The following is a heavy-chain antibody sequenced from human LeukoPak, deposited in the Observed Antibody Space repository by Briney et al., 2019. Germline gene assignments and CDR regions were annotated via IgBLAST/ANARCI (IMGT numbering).Heavy chain of an antibody. Sequence: GESLKISCKASGYTFTNYWIGWVRQMPGKGLEWMGIIYPGDSDIRYSPSFQGQVTFSADKSISTAYLQWSSLKASDTAMYYCARLRSGWLLGFDYWGQGTLVTVPS. V-gene: IGHV5-51*01. D-gene: IGHD6-19*01. J-gene: IGHJ4*02. CDR1: GYTFTNYW. CDR3: ARLRSGWLLGFDY. CDR2: IYPGDSDI.